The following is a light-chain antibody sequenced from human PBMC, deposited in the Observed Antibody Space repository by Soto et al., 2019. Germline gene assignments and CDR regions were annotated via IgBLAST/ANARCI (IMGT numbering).Light chain of an antibody. Sequence: EIVLTQSPGTMSLSPGERATLSCRASQSVSSSYLAWYQQRPGQAPRLLIFGASYRATGIPDRFSGSGSGTDFTLTISRLEPEDFSVYYCQHYSSSPPEFTFGPGTKVDS. CDR2: GAS. J-gene: IGKJ3*01. CDR3: QHYSSSPPEFT. V-gene: IGKV3-20*01. CDR1: QSVSSSY.